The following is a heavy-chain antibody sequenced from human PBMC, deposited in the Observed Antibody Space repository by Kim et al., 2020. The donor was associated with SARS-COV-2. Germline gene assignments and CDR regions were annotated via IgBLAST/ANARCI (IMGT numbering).Heavy chain of an antibody. J-gene: IGHJ6*02. V-gene: IGHV4-31*03. CDR1: GGSISSGGYY. CDR3: AREVTYYDFWSGYTKGPYYYYGMDV. Sequence: SETLSLTCTVSGGSISSGGYYWSWIRQHPGKGLEWIGYIYYSGSTYYNPSLKSRVTISVDTSKNQFSLKLSSVTAADTAVYYCAREVTYYDFWSGYTKGPYYYYGMDVWGQGTTVTVSS. D-gene: IGHD3-3*01. CDR2: IYYSGST.